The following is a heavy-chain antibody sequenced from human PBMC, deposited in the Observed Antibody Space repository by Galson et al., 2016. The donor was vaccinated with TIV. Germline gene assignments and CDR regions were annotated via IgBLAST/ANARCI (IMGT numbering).Heavy chain of an antibody. Sequence: SLRLSCAASGFRFNSYAMNWVRQAPGKGLEWVSSIGGTGGSTYHADSVKGRFTISRDSYKDTVYLQMNSLRAEDTAIYFCAKDRQWIPSSLDYWGQGILVTVSS. CDR2: IGGTGGST. D-gene: IGHD5-18*01. CDR3: AKDRQWIPSSLDY. CDR1: GFRFNSYA. J-gene: IGHJ4*02. V-gene: IGHV3-23*01.